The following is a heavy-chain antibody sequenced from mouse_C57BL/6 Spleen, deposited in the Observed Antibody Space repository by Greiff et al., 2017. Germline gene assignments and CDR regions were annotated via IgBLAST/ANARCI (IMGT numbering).Heavy chain of an antibody. CDR1: GYTFTDYN. Sequence: EVQLQQSGPELVKPGASVKIPCKASGYTFTDYNMDWVKQSHGKSLEWIGDINPNNGGTIYNQKFKGKATLTVDKSSSTAYMELRSLTSDDTAVYYCARGGLIYYDYDGDLDYWGQGTSVTVSS. CDR3: ARGGLIYYDYDGDLDY. D-gene: IGHD2-4*01. V-gene: IGHV1-18*01. CDR2: INPNNGGT. J-gene: IGHJ4*01.